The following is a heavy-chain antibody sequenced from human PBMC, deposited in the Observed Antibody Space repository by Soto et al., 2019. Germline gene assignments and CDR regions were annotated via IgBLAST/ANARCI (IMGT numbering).Heavy chain of an antibody. CDR3: ARVRYSGSYQDAFDI. J-gene: IGHJ3*02. D-gene: IGHD1-26*01. V-gene: IGHV4-59*12. CDR2: MYNTGST. CDR1: GVSISRYY. Sequence: PSETLSLTCTVSGVSISRYYWSWIRQPLGKGLEWIGYMYNTGSTVYNPSLKSRVTISVDRSKNQFSLNLSSVTAADTAVYYCARVRYSGSYQDAFDIWGQGTMVTVSS.